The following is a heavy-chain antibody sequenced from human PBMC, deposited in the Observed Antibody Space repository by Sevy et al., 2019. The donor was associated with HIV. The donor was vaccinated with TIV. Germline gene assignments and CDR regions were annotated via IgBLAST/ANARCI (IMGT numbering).Heavy chain of an antibody. CDR1: GGTFSSYA. CDR3: ARAPRRSQWQQEASGGMDV. J-gene: IGHJ6*02. CDR2: IIPIFGTA. V-gene: IGHV1-69*13. Sequence: ASVKVSCKASGGTFSSYAISWVRQAPGQGLEWMGGIIPIFGTANYAQKFQGRVTITADESTSTAYMELSSLRSEDTAVYYCARAPRRSQWQQEASGGMDVWGQGTTVTVSS. D-gene: IGHD6-13*01.